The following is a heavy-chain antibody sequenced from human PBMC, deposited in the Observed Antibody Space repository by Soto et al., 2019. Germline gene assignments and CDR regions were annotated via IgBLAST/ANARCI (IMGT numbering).Heavy chain of an antibody. D-gene: IGHD3-16*01. V-gene: IGHV4-31*03. CDR1: GGSISSGGYY. CDR2: IYYSGST. J-gene: IGHJ4*02. Sequence: QVQLQESGPGLVKPSQTLSLTCTVSGGSISSGGYYWSWIRQHPGKGLEWIGYIYYSGSTYYNPSLKSRVTXSVXTXKNQFSLKLSSVTAADTAVYYGARLSNPWGNSVMDYWGQGTLVTVSS. CDR3: ARLSNPWGNSVMDY.